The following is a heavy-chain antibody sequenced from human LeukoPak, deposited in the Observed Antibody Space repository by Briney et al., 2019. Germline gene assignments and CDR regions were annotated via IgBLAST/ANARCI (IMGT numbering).Heavy chain of an antibody. J-gene: IGHJ4*02. Sequence: GGSLRLSCAATGFTVSSNYMSWVRQAPGKGLEWVSVIYSGGSTYYADSVKGRFTISRDNSKNTLYLQMNSLRAEDTAVYYCARHSGYDYFDYWGQGTLVTVSS. CDR3: ARHSGYDYFDY. CDR2: IYSGGST. CDR1: GFTVSSNY. D-gene: IGHD5-12*01. V-gene: IGHV3-66*04.